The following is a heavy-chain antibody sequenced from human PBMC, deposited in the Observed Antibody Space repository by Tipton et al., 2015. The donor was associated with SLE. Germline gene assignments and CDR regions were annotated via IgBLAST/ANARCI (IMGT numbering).Heavy chain of an antibody. CDR2: INYSGTT. CDR1: GGSISSYS. Sequence: TLSLTCTVSGGSISSYSWGWIRQPPGKGLEWIGSINYSGTTSYNPSLKSRVTISVDTSKNQFSLKLSSVTAADTAVYYCARAGRAWNLFDYWGQGTLVTVSS. J-gene: IGHJ4*02. V-gene: IGHV4-39*07. CDR3: ARAGRAWNLFDY. D-gene: IGHD1-1*01.